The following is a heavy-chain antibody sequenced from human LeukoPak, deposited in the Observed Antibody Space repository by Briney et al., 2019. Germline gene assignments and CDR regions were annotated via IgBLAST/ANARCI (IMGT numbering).Heavy chain of an antibody. D-gene: IGHD1-26*01. Sequence: GASVKVSCKASGYTFTSYDMHWVRQAPGQGLEWMGIINPSGGSTSYAQKFQGRVTMTRDMSTSTVYMELSSLRSEDTAVYYCARLEEGGDSGSYYIFDYWGQGTLVTVSS. J-gene: IGHJ4*02. V-gene: IGHV1-46*01. CDR3: ARLEEGGDSGSYYIFDY. CDR2: INPSGGST. CDR1: GYTFTSYD.